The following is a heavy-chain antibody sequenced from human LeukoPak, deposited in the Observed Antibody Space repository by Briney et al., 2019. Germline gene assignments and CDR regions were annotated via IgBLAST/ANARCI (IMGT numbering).Heavy chain of an antibody. Sequence: GSLRLSCAASGFTFSSYAMHWVRQAPGKGLEWVAVISYDGSNKYYADSVKGRFTISRDNSKNTLYLQMNSLRAEDTAVYYCARDAAYYYDSSGYFRIYYFGYWGQGTLVTVSS. CDR3: ARDAAYYYDSSGYFRIYYFGY. CDR2: ISYDGSNK. V-gene: IGHV3-30-3*01. J-gene: IGHJ4*02. CDR1: GFTFSSYA. D-gene: IGHD3-22*01.